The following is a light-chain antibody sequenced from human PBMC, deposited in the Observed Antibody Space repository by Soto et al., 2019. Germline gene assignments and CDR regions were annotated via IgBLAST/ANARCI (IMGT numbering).Light chain of an antibody. CDR1: SSDVGGYNY. Sequence: QSALTQPASVSGSPGQSITISCTGTSSDVGGYNYVSWYQQHPGKAPKLMIYDVSNRPSGVSNRFSGSKSGNTASLTISGLQAEDEADYYCSSFTSSSTFLLGGGTKLTVL. CDR2: DVS. V-gene: IGLV2-14*01. J-gene: IGLJ2*01. CDR3: SSFTSSSTFL.